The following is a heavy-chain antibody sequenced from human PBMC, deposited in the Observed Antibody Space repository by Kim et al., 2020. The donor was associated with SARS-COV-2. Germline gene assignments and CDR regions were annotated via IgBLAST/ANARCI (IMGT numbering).Heavy chain of an antibody. CDR1: GYTFTSYA. J-gene: IGHJ6*02. CDR3: ARDGGYCSSTSCYSGQYGMDV. V-gene: IGHV1-3*01. CDR2: INAGNGNT. D-gene: IGHD2-2*01. Sequence: ASVKVSCKASGYTFTSYAMHWVRQAPGQRLEWMGWINAGNGNTKYSQKFQGRVTITRDTSASTAYMELSSLRSEDTAVYYCARDGGYCSSTSCYSGQYGMDVWGQGTTVTVSS.